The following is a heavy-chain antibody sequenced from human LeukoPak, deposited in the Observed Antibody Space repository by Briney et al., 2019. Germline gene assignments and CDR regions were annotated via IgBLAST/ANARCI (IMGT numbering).Heavy chain of an antibody. CDR3: ARDSMVRGVITTRWFDP. CDR1: GGSISSSAYY. V-gene: IGHV4-39*07. CDR2: IHSSGST. D-gene: IGHD3-10*01. J-gene: IGHJ5*02. Sequence: SETLSLTCTVSGGSISSSAYYWGWIRRPPGKELEWLGSIHSSGSTYYNPSLKSRVTISVDTSKNQFSLKLTSMTAADTAVYYCARDSMVRGVITTRWFDPWGQGTLVTVSS.